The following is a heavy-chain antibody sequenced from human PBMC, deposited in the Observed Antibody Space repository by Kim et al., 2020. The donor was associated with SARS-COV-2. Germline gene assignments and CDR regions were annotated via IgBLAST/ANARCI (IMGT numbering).Heavy chain of an antibody. J-gene: IGHJ6*02. Sequence: SETLSLTCTVSGGSISSSSYYWGWIRQPPGKGLEWIGSIYYSWSTYYNPSLKSRVTISVDTSKNQFSLKLSSVTAADTAVYYCAREVVGAVAGTRYYYYGMDVWGQGTTVTVSS. CDR3: AREVVGAVAGTRYYYYGMDV. CDR2: IYYSWST. V-gene: IGHV4-39*02. D-gene: IGHD6-19*01. CDR1: GGSISSSSYY.